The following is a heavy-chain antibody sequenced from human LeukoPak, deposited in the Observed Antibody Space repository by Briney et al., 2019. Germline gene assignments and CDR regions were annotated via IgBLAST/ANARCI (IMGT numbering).Heavy chain of an antibody. D-gene: IGHD2-15*01. J-gene: IGHJ6*02. Sequence: VASVKVSFKASGYTFSTYDFSWVRQAPGQGLEWMGWISSSNGKTNYAQILQGRVTMTTDTSTSTAYMELRSLRSDDTAVYYCARGGGSTVNGMDVWGQGTTVTVSS. V-gene: IGHV1-18*01. CDR1: GYTFSTYD. CDR2: ISSSNGKT. CDR3: ARGGGSTVNGMDV.